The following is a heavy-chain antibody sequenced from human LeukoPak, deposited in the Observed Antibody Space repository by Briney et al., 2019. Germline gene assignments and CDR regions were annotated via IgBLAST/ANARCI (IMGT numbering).Heavy chain of an antibody. CDR2: IRYDGSNK. D-gene: IGHD6-19*01. CDR1: EFTFRSYG. CDR3: ARILDSAWGELGY. V-gene: IGHV3-30*02. Sequence: PGGSLRLSCAASEFTFRSYGMHWVRQAPGKGLDWVAFIRYDGSNKYYADSVKGRFTISRDNSRNTLYLQMNSLRAEDTAVYYCARILDSAWGELGYWGQGTLVTVSS. J-gene: IGHJ4*02.